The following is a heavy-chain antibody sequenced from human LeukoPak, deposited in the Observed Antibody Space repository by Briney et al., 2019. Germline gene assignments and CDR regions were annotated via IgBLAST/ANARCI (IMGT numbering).Heavy chain of an antibody. CDR3: AREITKGGAFDI. CDR1: GGTFSSYA. D-gene: IGHD3-16*01. J-gene: IGHJ3*02. V-gene: IGHV1-69*13. CDR2: IIPIFGTA. Sequence: ASVKVSCKASGGTFSSYAISWVRQAPGQGLEWMGGIIPIFGTANYAQKFQGRVTITADESTSTAYMELSSLRSEDTAVYYCAREITKGGAFDIWGQGTMVTVSS.